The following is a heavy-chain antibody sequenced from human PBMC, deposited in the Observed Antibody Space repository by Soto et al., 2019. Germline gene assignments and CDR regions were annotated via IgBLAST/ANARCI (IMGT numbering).Heavy chain of an antibody. CDR3: ARWTNDIWGSHRQFFNS. CDR2: IHHSGNT. Sequence: QVQLQESGPGLVKPSQTLSLTCSVSGGSLRSDYDYWSWIRPPPGKGLEWIGYIHHSGNTYYNPSLENRITLSIDMSKKELSLRLSVVTAADTAVYYCARWTNDIWGSHRQFFNSWGQGTLVTVSS. D-gene: IGHD3-16*02. J-gene: IGHJ1*01. CDR1: GGSLRSDYDY. V-gene: IGHV4-30-4*01.